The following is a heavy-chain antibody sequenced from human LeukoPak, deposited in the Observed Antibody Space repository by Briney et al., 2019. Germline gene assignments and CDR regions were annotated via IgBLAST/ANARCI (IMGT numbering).Heavy chain of an antibody. V-gene: IGHV1-69*01. J-gene: IGHJ6*02. Sequence: VASVKVSCKASGGTFSSYAISWVRQAPGQGLEWMGGIIPIFGTANYAQKFQGRVTITADESTSTAYMELGSLRSGDTAVYYCARDGHYDFWSGTTSTYYYYGMDVWGQGTTVTVS. CDR2: IIPIFGTA. CDR3: ARDGHYDFWSGTTSTYYYYGMDV. D-gene: IGHD3-3*01. CDR1: GGTFSSYA.